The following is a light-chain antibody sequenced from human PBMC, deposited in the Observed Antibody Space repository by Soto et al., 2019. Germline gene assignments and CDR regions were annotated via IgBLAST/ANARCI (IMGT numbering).Light chain of an antibody. V-gene: IGKV3-15*01. Sequence: EIVMTQSPATLSVSPGARATFSSRASQSVSSNLAWYQQKPGQAPRLLIYGASIRATGIPARFSGSGSGTEFTLTISTLQSEDFAIYYCQHYNNWPPWTFGQGTKVDIK. CDR2: GAS. CDR3: QHYNNWPPWT. J-gene: IGKJ1*01. CDR1: QSVSSN.